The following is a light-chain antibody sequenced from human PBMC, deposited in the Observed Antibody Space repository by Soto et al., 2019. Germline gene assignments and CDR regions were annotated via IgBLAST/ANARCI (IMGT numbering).Light chain of an antibody. V-gene: IGLV8-61*01. CDR2: STD. Sequence: QTVVTQEPSFSVSPGGTVTLTCGLSSGSVSTNYYPSWYQQTPGQSPRTLIYSTDIRSSGVPDRVSGSILGNKAALTNTGAQADDESGYFCVLYMGGGIPPVFGGGTKLTVL. CDR1: SGSVSTNYY. J-gene: IGLJ3*02. CDR3: VLYMGGGIPPV.